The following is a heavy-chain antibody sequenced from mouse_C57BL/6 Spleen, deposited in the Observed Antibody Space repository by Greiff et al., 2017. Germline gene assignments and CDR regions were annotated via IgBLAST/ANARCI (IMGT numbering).Heavy chain of an antibody. Sequence: VHVKQSVAELVRPGASVKLSCTASGFNIKNTYMHWVKQRPEQGLEWIGRIDPANGNTKYAPKFQGKATITADTSSNTAYLQLSSLTSEDTAIYYCARGGILGNYGAMDYWGQGTSVTVSS. CDR3: ARGGILGNYGAMDY. CDR1: GFNIKNTY. V-gene: IGHV14-3*01. CDR2: IDPANGNT. D-gene: IGHD2-1*01. J-gene: IGHJ4*01.